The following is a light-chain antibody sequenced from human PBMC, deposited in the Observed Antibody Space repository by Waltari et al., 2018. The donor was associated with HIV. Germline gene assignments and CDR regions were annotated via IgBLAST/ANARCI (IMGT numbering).Light chain of an antibody. J-gene: IGKJ5*01. CDR3: QQFYRLPIT. CDR1: DDIIFY. Sequence: DIQMTQSTSSLYASVGERVSITRQASDDIIFYLNWFQQKPGTAPKRLIYDASHLETGVSSRFTANGSETDFTFTITTLQAEDVGAYYCQQFYRLPITFGQGTRLDIK. CDR2: DAS. V-gene: IGKV1-33*01.